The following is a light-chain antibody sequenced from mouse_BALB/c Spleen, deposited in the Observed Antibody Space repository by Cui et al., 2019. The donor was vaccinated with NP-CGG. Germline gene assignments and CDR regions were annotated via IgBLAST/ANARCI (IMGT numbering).Light chain of an antibody. V-gene: IGLV1*01. Sequence: QAVLTQESALTTSTGETVTLTCRSSTGAVTTSNYANWVQEKPDHLFTGLIGGTNNRPPGVPARFSGSLIGDKAALTITGAQTEDEAIYFCALWYSNHWVFGGGTKLTVL. CDR3: ALWYSNHWV. CDR2: GTN. CDR1: TGAVTTSNY. J-gene: IGLJ1*01.